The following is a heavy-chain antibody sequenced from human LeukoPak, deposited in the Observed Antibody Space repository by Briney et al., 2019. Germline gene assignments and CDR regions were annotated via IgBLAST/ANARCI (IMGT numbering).Heavy chain of an antibody. V-gene: IGHV3-23*01. J-gene: IGHJ4*02. CDR3: AKPGVYYDSSGYYYVGYYFDY. D-gene: IGHD3-22*01. Sequence: GGSLRLSCAASGFTFSSYAMSWVRQAPGKGLEWVSAISGSGGSTYYADSVKGRFTISRDNSKNTLYLQMNSLRAEDTAVYYCAKPGVYYDSSGYYYVGYYFDYWGQGTLVTVSS. CDR2: ISGSGGST. CDR1: GFTFSSYA.